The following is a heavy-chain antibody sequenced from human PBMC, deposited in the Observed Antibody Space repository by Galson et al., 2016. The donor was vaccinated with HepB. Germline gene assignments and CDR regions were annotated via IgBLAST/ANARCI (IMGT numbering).Heavy chain of an antibody. J-gene: IGHJ4*02. Sequence: SLRLSCAASGFTFSDYAMHWVRQAPGKGLEWVAVVASDGSFRYYGDSVKGRFTISRDKSKNTLSLQMNSLRTEDTALYYCARESLPRGAGGLDYWGQGALVTVSS. CDR3: ARESLPRGAGGLDY. V-gene: IGHV3-30*04. D-gene: IGHD1-26*01. CDR1: GFTFSDYA. CDR2: VASDGSFR.